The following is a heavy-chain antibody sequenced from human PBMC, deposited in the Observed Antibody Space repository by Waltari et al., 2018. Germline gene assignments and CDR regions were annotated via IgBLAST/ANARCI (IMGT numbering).Heavy chain of an antibody. CDR1: GFTSSDYG. J-gene: IGHJ4*02. V-gene: IGHV3-33*01. CDR3: ARGGRGIAAAGTSEFWGY. Sequence: QVQLVESGGGAVQPGRSLRLSCAASGFTSSDYGMHWVRQAPGKGLGWVAVIWLDGSNKYYSGSVKGRFTVSRDNSKNILYLQMNSLRDEDTAVYYCARGGRGIAAAGTSEFWGYWGQGTLVTVSS. D-gene: IGHD6-13*01. CDR2: IWLDGSNK.